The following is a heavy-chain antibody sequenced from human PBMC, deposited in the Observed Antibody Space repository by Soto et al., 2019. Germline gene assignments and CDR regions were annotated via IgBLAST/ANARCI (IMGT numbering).Heavy chain of an antibody. D-gene: IGHD4-17*01. Sequence: QVQLVESGGGVVQPARSLRLSCAASGFAFNSYAMHWIRQAPGKGLEWVAVISFNGTNKYYADSVKGRFTISRDNSKNTLYLQMSSLRAEDTANYYCARVDYRYSTEISYYDRYGMDVWGQGTTVTVSS. V-gene: IGHV3-30-3*01. CDR2: ISFNGTNK. CDR3: ARVDYRYSTEISYYDRYGMDV. CDR1: GFAFNSYA. J-gene: IGHJ6*02.